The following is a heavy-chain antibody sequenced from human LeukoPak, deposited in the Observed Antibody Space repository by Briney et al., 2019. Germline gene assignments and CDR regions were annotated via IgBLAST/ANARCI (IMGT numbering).Heavy chain of an antibody. D-gene: IGHD6-19*01. V-gene: IGHV3-23*01. CDR3: AKDVGPSMRGAVAGRQPYY. J-gene: IGHJ4*02. Sequence: SGGSLRLSCAASGFTFSSYAMSWVRQAPGKGLEWVSAISGSGGSTYYADSVKGRFTISRDNSKNTLYLQMNSLRAEDTAVYYCAKDVGPSMRGAVAGRQPYYWGQGTLVTVSS. CDR1: GFTFSSYA. CDR2: ISGSGGST.